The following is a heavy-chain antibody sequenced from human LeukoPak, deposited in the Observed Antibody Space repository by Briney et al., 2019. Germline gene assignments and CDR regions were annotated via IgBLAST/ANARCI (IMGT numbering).Heavy chain of an antibody. CDR3: ARGPPRYSSGWTLYYYYYGMDV. CDR1: GGSFSGYY. CDR2: INHSGST. V-gene: IGHV4-34*01. D-gene: IGHD6-19*01. J-gene: IGHJ6*02. Sequence: SETLSLTCAVYGGSFSGYYWSWIRQPPGKGLEWIGEINHSGSTNYNPSLKSRVTISVDTSKNQFSLKLSSVTAADTAVYYCARGPPRYSSGWTLYYYYYGMDVWGQGTTVTVSS.